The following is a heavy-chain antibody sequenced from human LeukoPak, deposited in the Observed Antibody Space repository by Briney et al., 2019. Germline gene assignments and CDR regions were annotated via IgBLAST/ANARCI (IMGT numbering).Heavy chain of an antibody. CDR3: ARGYDVGDYVPYTY. CDR2: IIPIFCST. V-gene: IGHV1-69*01. J-gene: IGHJ4*02. CDR1: GGTFNSFT. D-gene: IGHD4-17*01. Sequence: SVKVSCKVSGGTFNSFTFSWVRQAPGQGLEWMGGIIPIFCSTNYAQKFQGRVTNTADDSTSTAYMELSSLTSDDTAVYYCARGYDVGDYVPYTYWGQGSLVIVSS.